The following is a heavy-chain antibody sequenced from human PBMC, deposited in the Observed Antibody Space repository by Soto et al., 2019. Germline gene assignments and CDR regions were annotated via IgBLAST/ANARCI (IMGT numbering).Heavy chain of an antibody. J-gene: IGHJ4*02. Sequence: EVQLLESGGGLVQPGGSLRLSCAASGFTFSSYAMSWVRQAPGKGLEWVSAISGSGNSTYYADSVKGRFTFSRDNSQNTVYLQMSSLKAEDTAVYYCAKHCDSTGWSESDYWGQGTLVNVSS. CDR3: AKHCDSTGWSESDY. CDR1: GFTFSSYA. V-gene: IGHV3-23*01. CDR2: ISGSGNST. D-gene: IGHD6-19*01.